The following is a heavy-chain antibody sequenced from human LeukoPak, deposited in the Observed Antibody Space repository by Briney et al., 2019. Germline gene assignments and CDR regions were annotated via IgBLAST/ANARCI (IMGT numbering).Heavy chain of an antibody. CDR1: GDSISRSNLH. J-gene: IGHJ4*02. CDR3: ARGKEVITMLRGLKPGYYFDY. V-gene: IGHV4-39*07. Sequence: SETLSLTCTVSGDSISRSNLHWGWIRQAPGKGLEWIGSVFHTGSTYYNPSLKSRVTISVDTSKNQFSLKLNSVTAADTAVYYCARGKEVITMLRGLKPGYYFDYWGQGTLVTVSS. D-gene: IGHD3-10*01. CDR2: VFHTGST.